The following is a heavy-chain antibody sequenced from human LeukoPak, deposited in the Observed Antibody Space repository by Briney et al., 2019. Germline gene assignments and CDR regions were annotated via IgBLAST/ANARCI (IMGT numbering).Heavy chain of an antibody. D-gene: IGHD1-26*01. V-gene: IGHV3-7*03. J-gene: IGHJ6*02. CDR3: AILYGMDV. CDR1: GFTFSTNA. CDR2: IKQDGSEK. Sequence: GGSLRLSCLTSGFTFSTNAMSWVRQAPGKGLEWVANIKQDGSEKYYVDSVKGRFTISRDNAKNSLYLQMNSLRAEDTAVYYCAILYGMDVWGQGTTVTVSS.